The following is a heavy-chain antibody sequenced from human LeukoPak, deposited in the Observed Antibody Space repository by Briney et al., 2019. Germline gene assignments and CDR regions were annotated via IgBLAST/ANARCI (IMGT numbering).Heavy chain of an antibody. V-gene: IGHV3-48*03. Sequence: PGGSLRLSCAASGFTFSSYEVNWVRQAPGKGLEWVSYISSSGSTIYYADSVKGRFTISRDNAKNSLYLQMNSLRAEDTAVYYCAREIETRFDPWGQGTLVTVSS. CDR2: ISSSGSTI. D-gene: IGHD2-21*01. CDR3: AREIETRFDP. CDR1: GFTFSSYE. J-gene: IGHJ5*02.